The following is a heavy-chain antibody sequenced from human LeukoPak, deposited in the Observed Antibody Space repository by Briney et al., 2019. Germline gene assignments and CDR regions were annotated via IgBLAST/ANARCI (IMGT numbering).Heavy chain of an antibody. CDR1: GFTFSNYW. J-gene: IGHJ6*03. Sequence: GGSLRLSCAVSGFTFSNYWMSWVRQAPGKGLEWVANIKQDGSEKYYVDSVKGRFTISRDNAKNSLYLQMNSLRAEDTAVYYCARAGSGSVTWSSYYYYYMDVWGKGTTVTISS. D-gene: IGHD3-10*01. CDR3: ARAGSGSVTWSSYYYYYMDV. V-gene: IGHV3-7*01. CDR2: IKQDGSEK.